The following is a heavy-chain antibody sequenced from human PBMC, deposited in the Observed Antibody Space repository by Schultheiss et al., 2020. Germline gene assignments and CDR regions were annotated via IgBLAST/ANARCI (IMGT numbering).Heavy chain of an antibody. J-gene: IGHJ5*02. CDR1: GFTFSSYG. D-gene: IGHD5-12*01. CDR3: ARDSGYDYSNWFDP. CDR2: IWYDGSNK. V-gene: IGHV3-33*01. Sequence: GSLRLSCAASGFTFSSYGMHWVRQAPGKGLEWVAVIWYDGSNKYYADSVKGRFTISRDNSKNTLYLQMNSLRAEDTAVYYCARDSGYDYSNWFDPWGQGTLVTVS.